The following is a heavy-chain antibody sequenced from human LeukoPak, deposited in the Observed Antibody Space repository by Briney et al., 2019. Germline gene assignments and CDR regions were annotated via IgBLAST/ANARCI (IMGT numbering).Heavy chain of an antibody. J-gene: IGHJ3*02. CDR1: RFTFSSYE. Sequence: EGSLRLSCAASRFTFSSYEMNWVRQAPGKGLEWVSYISSSGSTIYYAAPVKGRFTFPRDNAKKSLYLQMNSLRAENTAVYYCARGDILTGYHYDAFDIWGQGTMVTVSS. CDR3: ARGDILTGYHYDAFDI. CDR2: ISSSGSTI. V-gene: IGHV3-48*03. D-gene: IGHD3-9*01.